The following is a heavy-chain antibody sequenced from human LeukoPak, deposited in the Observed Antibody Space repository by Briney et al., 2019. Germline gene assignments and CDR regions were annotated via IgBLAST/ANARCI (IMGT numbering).Heavy chain of an antibody. V-gene: IGHV3-33*01. CDR1: GFTFSSHG. J-gene: IGHJ4*02. D-gene: IGHD5-12*01. CDR3: ARDRGVAAHLDY. Sequence: GGSLRLSCAASGFTFSSHGMHWVRQAPGKGLEWVAVIWFDGTNKYYADSVRGRFTISRDNSKNTLYLQMSSLRAEDTAVYYCARDRGVAAHLDYWGQGTLVTVSS. CDR2: IWFDGTNK.